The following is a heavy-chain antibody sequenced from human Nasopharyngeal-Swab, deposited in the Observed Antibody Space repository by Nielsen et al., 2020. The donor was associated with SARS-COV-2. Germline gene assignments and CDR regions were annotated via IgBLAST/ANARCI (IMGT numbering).Heavy chain of an antibody. D-gene: IGHD1-26*01. CDR3: ARERGGSYSLPEESFDY. J-gene: IGHJ4*02. CDR2: ISWNSGSI. V-gene: IGHV3-9*01. CDR1: GFTFDDYA. Sequence: SLKISCAASGFTFDDYAMHWVRQAPGKGLEWVSGISWNSGSIGYADSVKGRFTISRDNAKNSLYLQMNSLRAEDTAVYYCARERGGSYSLPEESFDYWGQGTLVTVSS.